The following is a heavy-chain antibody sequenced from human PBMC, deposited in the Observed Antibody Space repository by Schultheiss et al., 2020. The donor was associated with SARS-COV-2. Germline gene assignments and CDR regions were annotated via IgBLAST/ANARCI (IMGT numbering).Heavy chain of an antibody. CDR3: ARGVPTYYYYYMDV. J-gene: IGHJ6*03. V-gene: IGHV4-59*01. CDR1: GGSISSYY. Sequence: SETLSLTCTVSGGSISSYYRSWIRQPPGKGLEWIGYIYYSGSTNYNPSLKSRVTISVDTSKNQFSLKLSSVTAADTAVYYCARGVPTYYYYYMDVWGKGTTVTVSS. CDR2: IYYSGST.